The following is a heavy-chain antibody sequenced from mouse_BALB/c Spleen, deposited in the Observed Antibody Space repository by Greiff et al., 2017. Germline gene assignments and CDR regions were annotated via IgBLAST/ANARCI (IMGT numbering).Heavy chain of an antibody. V-gene: IGHV1-5*01. CDR3: TRQGFITTAHWYFDV. CDR2: IYPGNSDT. J-gene: IGHJ1*01. D-gene: IGHD1-2*01. Sequence: EVQLQQSGTVLARPGASVKMSCKASGYSFTSYWMHWVKQRPGQGLEWIGAIYPGNSDTSYNQKFKGKTKLTAVTSASTAYMELSSLTNEDSAVYYCTRQGFITTAHWYFDVWGAGTTVTVSP. CDR1: GYSFTSYW.